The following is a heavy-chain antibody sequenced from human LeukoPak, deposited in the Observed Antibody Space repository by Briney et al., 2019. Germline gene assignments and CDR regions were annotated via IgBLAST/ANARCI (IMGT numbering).Heavy chain of an antibody. J-gene: IGHJ2*01. CDR2: IYYSGRP. CDR1: GGSLSPYY. CDR3: ARDGYPWNLDV. D-gene: IGHD6-13*01. V-gene: IGHV4-59*01. Sequence: SETLSLTCTVSGGSLSPYYWTWIRQSPGKALEWIGYIYYSGRPSYNPSPQSRVTMSVDTSKNHFSLPLSSVTAADTAVYYCARDGYPWNLDVWGRGTLVTVFS.